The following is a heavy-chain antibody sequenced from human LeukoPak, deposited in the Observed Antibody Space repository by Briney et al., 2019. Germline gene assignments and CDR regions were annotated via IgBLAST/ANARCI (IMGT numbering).Heavy chain of an antibody. CDR2: IYYSGST. V-gene: IGHV4-31*03. Sequence: SQTLSLTCTVSGGSISSGGYYWSWIRQHPGKGLEWIGYIYYSGSTYYNPSLKSRVTISVDTSKNQFSLKLSSVTAADTAVYYCARGPYDYVWGSYRHDYWGQGTLVTVSS. CDR3: ARGPYDYVWGSYRHDY. CDR1: GGSISSGGYY. D-gene: IGHD3-16*02. J-gene: IGHJ4*02.